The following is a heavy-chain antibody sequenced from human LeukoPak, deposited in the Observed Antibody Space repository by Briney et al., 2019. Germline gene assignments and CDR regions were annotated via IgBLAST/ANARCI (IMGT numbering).Heavy chain of an antibody. Sequence: GGSLRLSCAASGFTFSRHSINWVRQAPGKGLESVSAIGSDGGSTYYANSVKGRFTISRDNSKNTLYLQMGSLRAEDMAVYYXXRVGGTLRRHDAFDIWGQGTLVTVSS. V-gene: IGHV3-64*01. D-gene: IGHD3-16*01. CDR3: XRVGGTLRRHDAFDI. J-gene: IGHJ3*02. CDR2: IGSDGGST. CDR1: GFTFSRHS.